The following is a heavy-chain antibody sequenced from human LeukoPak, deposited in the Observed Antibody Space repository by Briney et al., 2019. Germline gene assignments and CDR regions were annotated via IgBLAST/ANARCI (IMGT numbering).Heavy chain of an antibody. Sequence: ASVKVSCKASGYTFTSYGITWVRQAPGQGLEWMGWISAYNGNTNYAQKFQDRVTMTTDTSTSTAYMELRSLRSDDTAMYYCARVSGIQLWGSSDYWGQGTLVTVSS. J-gene: IGHJ4*02. CDR2: ISAYNGNT. D-gene: IGHD5-18*01. CDR1: GYTFTSYG. V-gene: IGHV1-18*01. CDR3: ARVSGIQLWGSSDY.